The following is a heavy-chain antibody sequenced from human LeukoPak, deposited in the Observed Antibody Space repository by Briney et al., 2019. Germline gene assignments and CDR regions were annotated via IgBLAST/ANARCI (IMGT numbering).Heavy chain of an antibody. V-gene: IGHV1-69*05. CDR3: AKERDGYIDY. Sequence: SVKGSCKASGGTFSSYAISWVRQAPGQGLEWMGGIIPIFGTANYAQKFQGRVTITTDESTSTAYMELSSLRSEDTAVYYCAKERDGYIDYWGQGTLVTVSS. D-gene: IGHD5-24*01. CDR1: GGTFSSYA. CDR2: IIPIFGTA. J-gene: IGHJ4*02.